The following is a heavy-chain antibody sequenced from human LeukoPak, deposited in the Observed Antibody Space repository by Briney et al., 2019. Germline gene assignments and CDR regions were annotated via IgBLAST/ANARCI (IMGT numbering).Heavy chain of an antibody. J-gene: IGHJ5*02. D-gene: IGHD3-10*01. CDR2: INHSGST. V-gene: IGHV4-34*01. Sequence: SETLSLTCAVYGGSFSGCYWSWIRQPPGKGLEWIGEINHSGSTNYNPSLKSRVTISVDTSKNQFSLKLSSVTAADTAVYYCARVTITMVRGVRAPRHNWFDPWGQGTLVTVSS. CDR3: ARVTITMVRGVRAPRHNWFDP. CDR1: GGSFSGCY.